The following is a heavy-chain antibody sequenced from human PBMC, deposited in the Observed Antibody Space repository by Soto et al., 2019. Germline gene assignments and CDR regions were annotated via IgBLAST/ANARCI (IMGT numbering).Heavy chain of an antibody. CDR1: GGTFSSYA. CDR3: AREYYYDSSGYYGNDAFDI. V-gene: IGHV1-69*13. J-gene: IGHJ3*02. CDR2: IIPIFGTA. Sequence: ASVKVSCKASGGTFSSYAISWVRQAPGQGLEWMGGIIPIFGTANYAQKFQGRVTITADESTSTAYMELSSLRSEDTAVYYCAREYYYDSSGYYGNDAFDIWGQGKMVTVSS. D-gene: IGHD3-22*01.